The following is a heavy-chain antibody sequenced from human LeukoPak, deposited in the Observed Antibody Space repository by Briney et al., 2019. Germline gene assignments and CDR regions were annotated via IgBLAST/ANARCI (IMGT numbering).Heavy chain of an antibody. V-gene: IGHV4-39*01. CDR3: ATQYLGYDY. CDR2: IYYSGST. Sequence: PSETLSLTCTVSGGSISSRSYYWGWVRQPPGKGLDWIGSIYYSGSTYYNPSLKSRVTISVDTSKNQFSLKLSSVTAADTAVYYCATQYLGYDYWGQGTLVTVSS. D-gene: IGHD2/OR15-2a*01. CDR1: GGSISSRSYY. J-gene: IGHJ4*02.